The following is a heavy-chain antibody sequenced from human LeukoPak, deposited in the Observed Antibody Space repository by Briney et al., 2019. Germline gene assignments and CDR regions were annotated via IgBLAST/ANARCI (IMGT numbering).Heavy chain of an antibody. CDR1: GDSLTTDDSF. D-gene: IGHD1-1*01. CDR2: IHYRGTT. J-gene: IGHJ3*01. Sequence: SETLSLTCTVSGDSLTTDDSFWSWIRQFPGKGLEWIGYIHYRGTTNYNPSLKSRLSMSIDMSKDQFSLNLTSVTAADTAIYYCARDGYINDAFDVWGQGIVVTVSS. CDR3: ARDGYINDAFDV. V-gene: IGHV4-31*03.